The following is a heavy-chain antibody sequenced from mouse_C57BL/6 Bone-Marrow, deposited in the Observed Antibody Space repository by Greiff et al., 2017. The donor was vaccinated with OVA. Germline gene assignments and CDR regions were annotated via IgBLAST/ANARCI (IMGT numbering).Heavy chain of an antibody. V-gene: IGHV1-55*01. D-gene: IGHD2-2*01. CDR3: ARKTDYGYDWFAY. J-gene: IGHJ3*01. Sequence: QVKLQQPGAELVKPGASVKMSCKASGYTFTSYWITWVKQRPGQGLEWIGDIYPGSGSTNYNEKFKSKATLTVDTSSSTAYMQLSSLTSEDSAVYYCARKTDYGYDWFAYWGQGTLVTVSA. CDR2: IYPGSGST. CDR1: GYTFTSYW.